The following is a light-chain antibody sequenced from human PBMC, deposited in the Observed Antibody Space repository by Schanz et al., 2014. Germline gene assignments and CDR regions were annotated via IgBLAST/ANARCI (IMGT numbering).Light chain of an antibody. CDR1: QSVGNT. Sequence: EIVMTQSPVTLSVSPGERATLSCRAAQSVGNTVAWYQQKPGQAPRLLMYGPSTRATGIPARFSGSGSGTEFTLTITSLQSEDVAVYYCQQYNKWPPWTFGQGTKVEIK. V-gene: IGKV3-15*01. CDR2: GPS. CDR3: QQYNKWPPWT. J-gene: IGKJ1*01.